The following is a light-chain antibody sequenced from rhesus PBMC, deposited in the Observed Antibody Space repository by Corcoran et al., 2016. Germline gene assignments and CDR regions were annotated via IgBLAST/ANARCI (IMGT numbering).Light chain of an antibody. CDR1: QRISNW. V-gene: IGKV1-69*01. J-gene: IGKJ1*01. CDR3: QQHDNSPWT. Sequence: DIQMTQSPSSLSASVGDRVTITCRASQRISNWLAWYQQKPGRAPKLLNYRTSNLETGVPSRFSGGRSGTDFTLTISSLQPEDIATYYCQQHDNSPWTFGQGTKVEIK. CDR2: RTS.